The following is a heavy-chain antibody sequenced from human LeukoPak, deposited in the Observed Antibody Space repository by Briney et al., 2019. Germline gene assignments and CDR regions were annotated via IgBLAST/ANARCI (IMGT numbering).Heavy chain of an antibody. V-gene: IGHV3-53*01. J-gene: IGHJ3*02. D-gene: IGHD3-10*01. CDR2: IYSGGDT. CDR3: ARRHASGNNVFDI. Sequence: GGSLRLSCAGFGFTVSSYDMNWVRQAPGKGLEWVSVIYSGGDTYYADSVKGRFTISRDNSKNTLYVEMHGLRAEDTAVYYCARRHASGNNVFDIWGQGTMVTVSS. CDR1: GFTVSSYD.